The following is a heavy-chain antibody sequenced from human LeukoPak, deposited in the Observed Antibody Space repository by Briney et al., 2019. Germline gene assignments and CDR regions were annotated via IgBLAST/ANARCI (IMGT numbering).Heavy chain of an antibody. J-gene: IGHJ6*04. V-gene: IGHV6-1*01. Sequence: SQTLSLTCAISGDSFSGNGAAWNWIRQSPSRGLEWLRRTYYRSKWSSDFVVSVKGRITINPDTSKNQFSLQLNSVTPEDTAVYYCGRGPYYGSGRTGYYGMDVWGEGTTGTVSP. CDR2: TYYRSKWSS. CDR1: GDSFSGNGAA. D-gene: IGHD3-10*01. CDR3: GRGPYYGSGRTGYYGMDV.